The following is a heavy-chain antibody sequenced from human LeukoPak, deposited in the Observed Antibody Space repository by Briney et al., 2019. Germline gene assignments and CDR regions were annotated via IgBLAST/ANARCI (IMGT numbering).Heavy chain of an antibody. Sequence: GGSLRLSCAASGFTFSSYGMHWVRQAPGKGLEWVAVIWYDGSNKYYADSVKGRFTISRDNSKNTLYLQMNSLRAEDTAVYYCARDYYDSSGYYLSYYFDYWGQGTLVTVSS. CDR1: GFTFSSYG. V-gene: IGHV3-33*01. J-gene: IGHJ4*02. CDR2: IWYDGSNK. CDR3: ARDYYDSSGYYLSYYFDY. D-gene: IGHD3-22*01.